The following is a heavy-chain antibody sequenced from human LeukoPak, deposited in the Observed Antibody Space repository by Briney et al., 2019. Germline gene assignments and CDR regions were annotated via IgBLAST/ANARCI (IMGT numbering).Heavy chain of an antibody. Sequence: PGGSLRLSCAASGFTFSTYWMAWVRQAPGKGLEWVANIKGDESAKHQADSVKGRFTTSRDNAQNSVYLHMRSLRGEDTAVYYCARDVGGSLDYWGQGTLVTVSS. V-gene: IGHV3-7*01. D-gene: IGHD1-26*01. CDR2: IKGDESAK. J-gene: IGHJ4*02. CDR1: GFTFSTYW. CDR3: ARDVGGSLDY.